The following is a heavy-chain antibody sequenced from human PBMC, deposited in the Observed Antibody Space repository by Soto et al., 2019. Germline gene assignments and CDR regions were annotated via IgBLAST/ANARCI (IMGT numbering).Heavy chain of an antibody. CDR1: GFTFSSYG. Sequence: GGSLRLSCAASGFTFSSYGMHWVRQAPGKGLEWVAVIWYDGSNKYYADSVKGRFTISRDNSKNTLYLQMNSLRAEDTAVYYCARDYSNYYFDYWGQGTLVTVSS. CDR2: IWYDGSNK. J-gene: IGHJ4*02. CDR3: ARDYSNYYFDY. V-gene: IGHV3-33*01. D-gene: IGHD4-4*01.